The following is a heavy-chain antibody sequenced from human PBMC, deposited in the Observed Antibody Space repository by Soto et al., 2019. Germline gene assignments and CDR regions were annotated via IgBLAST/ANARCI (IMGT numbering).Heavy chain of an antibody. Sequence: QEQLEQSGAEVKKPGASVKVSCKASGYTFTKYYCNWVRPATGQGPEWIGWVKPISGNTETTQNFPGRVSLTMNSATNAAVIELRSLRSGDTAIYYCATSRINMIRGVFYYGLDVWGRGTTVTVSS. D-gene: IGHD3-10*01. V-gene: IGHV1-8*01. CDR2: VKPISGNT. J-gene: IGHJ6*02. CDR3: ATSRINMIRGVFYYGLDV. CDR1: GYTFTKYY.